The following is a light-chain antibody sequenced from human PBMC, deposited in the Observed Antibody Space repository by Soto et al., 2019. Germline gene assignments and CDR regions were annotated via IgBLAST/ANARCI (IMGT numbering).Light chain of an antibody. CDR2: DAS. Sequence: IPMTQSPSTLSASIGDRITISCRASESISSWLAWYQQKPGEAPKLLIYDASTLESGVPSRFTGSGSGTEFTLIISSLQPDDSATYYCQQYRVYWTFGQGTKVEIK. CDR3: QQYRVYWT. J-gene: IGKJ1*01. CDR1: ESISSW. V-gene: IGKV1-5*01.